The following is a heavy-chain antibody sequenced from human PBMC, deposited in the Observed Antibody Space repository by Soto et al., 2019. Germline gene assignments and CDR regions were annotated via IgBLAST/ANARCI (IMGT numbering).Heavy chain of an antibody. CDR2: FLWNGGST. J-gene: IGHJ2*01. V-gene: IGHV3-20*01. CDR3: ARANRDYWYFDL. CDR1: GFTFDDYD. Sequence: EVQLVESGGGVVRPGGSLRLSCAASGFTFDDYDMSWVRQAPGKGLEWVSGFLWNGGSTDYADFVKGRFSISRDNAKNSRYLEMNSLRAEDTALYRCARANRDYWYFDLWGRGTLVTVSS.